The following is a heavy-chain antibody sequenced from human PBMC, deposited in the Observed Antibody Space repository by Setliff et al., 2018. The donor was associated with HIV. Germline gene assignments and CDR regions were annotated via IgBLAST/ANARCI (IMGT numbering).Heavy chain of an antibody. CDR3: ARDRETVSISGVAVPYFDY. CDR2: IVPLLGVP. CDR1: GGTFSYYT. J-gene: IGHJ4*02. V-gene: IGHV1-69*04. D-gene: IGHD3-3*01. Sequence: SVKVSCKASGGTFSYYTFTWVRQAPGQGLEWLGRIVPLLGVPDYAQKFQGRVTFTADRSTSTAYMELSSLRSEDTAVYYCARDRETVSISGVAVPYFDYWGQGTQVTVSS.